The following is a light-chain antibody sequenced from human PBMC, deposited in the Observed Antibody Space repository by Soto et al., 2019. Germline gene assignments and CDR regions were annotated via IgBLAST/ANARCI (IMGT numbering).Light chain of an antibody. Sequence: EIVMTQYPGTLSVSPGERATLSCRASQSVTNKLAWYQQKPGQAPRLLIYDSSTRATGIPARFSGSGSGTEFTLTISSLQSEDFAVYYCQQYKLWPITFGQGTRLDVK. CDR1: QSVTNK. CDR2: DSS. V-gene: IGKV3-15*01. CDR3: QQYKLWPIT. J-gene: IGKJ5*01.